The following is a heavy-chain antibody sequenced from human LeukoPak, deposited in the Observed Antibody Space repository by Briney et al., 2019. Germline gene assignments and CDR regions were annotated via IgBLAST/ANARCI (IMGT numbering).Heavy chain of an antibody. V-gene: IGHV3-43D*04. CDR2: ISWDGGST. D-gene: IGHD2-15*01. Sequence: QPGGSLRLSCAASGFTFDDYAMHWVRQAPGKGLEWVSLISWDGGSTYYADSVKGRFTISRDNSKNSLYLQMNSLRAEDTALYYCAKAGDCSGGSCYYYYYYYMDVWGKGTTVTVSS. J-gene: IGHJ6*03. CDR3: AKAGDCSGGSCYYYYYYYMDV. CDR1: GFTFDDYA.